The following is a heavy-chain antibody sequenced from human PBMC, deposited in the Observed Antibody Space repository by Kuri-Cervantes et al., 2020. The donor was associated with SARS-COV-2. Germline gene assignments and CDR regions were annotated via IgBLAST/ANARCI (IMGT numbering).Heavy chain of an antibody. CDR2: IYPADSDT. D-gene: IGHD2-21*01. Sequence: GESLKISCKGSGYKFHAYWIAWVRQMPGKGLECMGIIYPADSDTRYSPSFQGQVTISADKSINTAYLQWNNLKASDTAMYYCARLPVSGDHYFDYWGQGTPVT. CDR3: ARLPVSGDHYFDY. CDR1: GYKFHAYW. J-gene: IGHJ4*02. V-gene: IGHV5-51*01.